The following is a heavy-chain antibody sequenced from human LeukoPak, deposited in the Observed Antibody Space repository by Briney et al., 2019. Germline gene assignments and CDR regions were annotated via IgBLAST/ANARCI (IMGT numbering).Heavy chain of an antibody. CDR2: IYYSGST. Sequence: KASQTLSLTCTVSGGSISSGGYYWSWIRQHPGKGPEWIGYIYYSGSTYYNPSLKSRVTISVDTSKNQFSLKLSSVTAADTAVYYCARDGLQTHFDYWGQGTLVTVSS. V-gene: IGHV4-31*03. CDR3: ARDGLQTHFDY. CDR1: GGSISSGGYY. D-gene: IGHD3/OR15-3a*01. J-gene: IGHJ4*02.